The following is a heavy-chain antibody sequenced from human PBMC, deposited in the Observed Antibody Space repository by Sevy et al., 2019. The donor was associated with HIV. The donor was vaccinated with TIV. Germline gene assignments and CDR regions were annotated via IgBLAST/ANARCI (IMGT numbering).Heavy chain of an antibody. J-gene: IGHJ1*01. Sequence: GGSLRLSCAASGFTFNRYSMHWVRQAPGKGLEWVATISFDATNKHYPDSMKGRFTISRDNFQNSLFLQMDSLRPEDTAVYYCALERLSSDVAEYFQNWGQGTLVTVSS. CDR1: GFTFNRYS. CDR3: ALERLSSDVAEYFQN. CDR2: ISFDATNK. V-gene: IGHV3-30-3*01. D-gene: IGHD1-1*01.